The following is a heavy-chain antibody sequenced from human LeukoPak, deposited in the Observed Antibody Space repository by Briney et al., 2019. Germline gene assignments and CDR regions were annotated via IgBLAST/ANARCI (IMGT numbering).Heavy chain of an antibody. D-gene: IGHD1-14*01. CDR2: IRYDGSNK. CDR3: AKDPGGSSPPLPDY. J-gene: IGHJ4*02. CDR1: GFTFNNYG. V-gene: IGHV3-30*02. Sequence: GGSLRLSCAASGFTFNNYGMHWVRQAPGRGREWVAFIRYDGSNKYYADSVKGRFTISRDNSKNTLYLQMNSLRAEDTAVYYCAKDPGGSSPPLPDYWGQGTLVTVSS.